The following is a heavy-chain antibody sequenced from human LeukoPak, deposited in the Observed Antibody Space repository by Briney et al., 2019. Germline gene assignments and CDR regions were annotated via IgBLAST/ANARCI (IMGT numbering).Heavy chain of an antibody. CDR2: IYYSGST. D-gene: IGHD5-24*01. V-gene: IGHV4-31*03. CDR1: GGAVSSGGYF. CDR3: ARGRDGYNHDTFDL. J-gene: IGHJ3*01. Sequence: SQTLSLTCTVSGGAVSSGGYFWSWIRQHPGKGLEWIGNIYYSGSTYYNPSLKSRVTISVDTSKNQFSLKLSSVTAADTAVYYCARGRDGYNHDTFDLWGQGTMVTVSS.